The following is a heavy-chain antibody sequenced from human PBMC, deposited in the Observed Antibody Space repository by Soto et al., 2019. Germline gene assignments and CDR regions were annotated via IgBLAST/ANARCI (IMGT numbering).Heavy chain of an antibody. V-gene: IGHV6-1*01. CDR3: ARGVAGSGFDL. Sequence: QTLSLTCAISGDSVSINTAAWNWIRSSPSRGLEWLGRTYYRSNWRHDYAVSVKSRITVNPDTSKNHFSLQLNSVTPDDTAVYYCARGVAGSGFDLWGQGTLVTVSS. D-gene: IGHD6-19*01. CDR1: GDSVSINTAA. CDR2: TYYRSNWRH. J-gene: IGHJ4*02.